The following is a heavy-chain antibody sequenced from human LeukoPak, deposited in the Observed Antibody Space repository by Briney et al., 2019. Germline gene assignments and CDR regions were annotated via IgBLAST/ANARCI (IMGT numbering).Heavy chain of an antibody. CDR2: IDWPSHYI. J-gene: IGHJ4*02. D-gene: IGHD1-1*01. Sequence: GGSLRLSCAASGFSFSTYAMTWVRQAPGRGLEWVSAIDWPSHYIFYRDSVQGRLTTSRDNSRATLFLQMNSLTAEDSAVYYCAKNFAPGNAFYDFWGQGVLVTVSS. V-gene: IGHV3-23*01. CDR3: AKNFAPGNAFYDF. CDR1: GFSFSTYA.